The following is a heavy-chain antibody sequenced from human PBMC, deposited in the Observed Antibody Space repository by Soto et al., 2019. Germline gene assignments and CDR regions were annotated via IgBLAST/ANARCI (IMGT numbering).Heavy chain of an antibody. D-gene: IGHD6-19*01. J-gene: IGHJ4*02. CDR1: GYTFTSYY. Sequence: QVQLVQSGAEVKKPGASVKVSCKASGYTFTSYYMHWVRQAPVQGLEWMGIINPSGGSTSYAQKFQGRVTMTRDTSTSTVYMELSSLRSEDTAVYYCARGGSGWYGTVGPPYYFDYWGQGTLVTVSS. V-gene: IGHV1-46*01. CDR2: INPSGGST. CDR3: ARGGSGWYGTVGPPYYFDY.